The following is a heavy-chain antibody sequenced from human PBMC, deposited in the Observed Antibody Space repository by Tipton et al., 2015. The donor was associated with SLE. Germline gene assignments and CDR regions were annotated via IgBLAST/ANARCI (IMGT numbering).Heavy chain of an antibody. CDR2: IYYSGST. CDR3: ARVALETTYLYTVISLDY. Sequence: LRLSCTVSGGSISSSSYYWGWIRQPPGKGLEWIGSIYYSGSTNYNPSLKSRVTISVDTSKNQFSLKLSSVTAADTAVYYCARVALETTYLYTVISLDYWGQGPLVTVSS. V-gene: IGHV4-39*07. D-gene: IGHD4-17*01. J-gene: IGHJ4*02. CDR1: GGSISSSSYY.